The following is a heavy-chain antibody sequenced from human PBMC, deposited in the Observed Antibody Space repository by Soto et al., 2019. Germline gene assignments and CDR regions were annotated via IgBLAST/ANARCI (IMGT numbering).Heavy chain of an antibody. CDR1: GFTFSGYA. Sequence: EVQLLESGGGLVQPGGSLRLSCAASGFTFSGYAMSWVRQAPGKGLEWVSALSGIFSSTNYADTVKGRFTIPRDNSKNTLYLQKNSQIAEDTAVYHCAKSGGGSLADRPRSLDYWGQGTLVTVSS. D-gene: IGHD6-6*01. J-gene: IGHJ4*02. V-gene: IGHV3-23*01. CDR3: AKSGGGSLADRPRSLDY. CDR2: LSGIFSST.